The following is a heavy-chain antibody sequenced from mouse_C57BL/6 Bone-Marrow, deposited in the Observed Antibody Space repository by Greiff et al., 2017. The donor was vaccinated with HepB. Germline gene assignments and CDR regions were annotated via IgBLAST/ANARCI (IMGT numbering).Heavy chain of an antibody. J-gene: IGHJ3*01. CDR3: TSDGYYPAWFAY. CDR2: IDPENGDT. CDR1: GFNIKDDY. D-gene: IGHD2-3*01. Sequence: DVQLQESGAELVRPGASVKLSCTASGFNIKDDYMHWVKPRPEQGLEWIGWIDPENGDTEYASKFQGKATITADTSSNTAYLQLSSLTSEDTAVYYCTSDGYYPAWFAYWGQGTLVTVSA. V-gene: IGHV14-4*01.